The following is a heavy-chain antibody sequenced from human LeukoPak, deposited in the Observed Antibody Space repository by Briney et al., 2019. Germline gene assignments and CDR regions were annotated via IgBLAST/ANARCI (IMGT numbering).Heavy chain of an antibody. J-gene: IGHJ6*04. V-gene: IGHV3-23*01. CDR1: GFTFSSYA. CDR3: AELGITMIGGV. Sequence: GGSLRLSCAASGFTFSSYAMSWVRQAPGKGLEWVSSISGSDGTTYYADSVKGRFTISRDNAKNSLYLQMNSLRAEDTAVYYCAELGITMIGGVWGKGTTVTISS. CDR2: ISGSDGTT. D-gene: IGHD3-10*02.